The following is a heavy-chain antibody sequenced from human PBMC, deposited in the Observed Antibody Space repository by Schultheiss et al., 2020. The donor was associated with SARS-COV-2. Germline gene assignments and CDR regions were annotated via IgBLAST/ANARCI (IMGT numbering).Heavy chain of an antibody. CDR1: GFTFSSYA. D-gene: IGHD4-11*01. J-gene: IGHJ3*02. Sequence: GGSLRLSCAASGFTFSSYAMSWVRQAPGKGLEWVSAIGTAGDTYYPGSVKGRFTISRDNSKNTLYLQMNSLRAEDTAVYYCAKGLDPHAFDIWGQGTMVTVSS. CDR2: IGTAGDT. CDR3: AKGLDPHAFDI. V-gene: IGHV3-23*01.